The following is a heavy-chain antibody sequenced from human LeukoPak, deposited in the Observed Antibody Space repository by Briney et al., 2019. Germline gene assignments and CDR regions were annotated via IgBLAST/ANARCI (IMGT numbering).Heavy chain of an antibody. CDR1: GFTFSNYA. Sequence: GGSLRLSCPASGFTFSNYAMSWVRQAPGKGLEWVSGISGSGAYSYYADSVKGRFTISRDNSKNTLYVQMNSLRAADAAVYYCAKSYNNPTVAIRVRGVIPYFDSWGQGSLVNVSS. D-gene: IGHD3-10*01. CDR2: ISGSGAYS. V-gene: IGHV3-23*01. CDR3: AKSYNNPTVAIRVRGVIPYFDS. J-gene: IGHJ4*02.